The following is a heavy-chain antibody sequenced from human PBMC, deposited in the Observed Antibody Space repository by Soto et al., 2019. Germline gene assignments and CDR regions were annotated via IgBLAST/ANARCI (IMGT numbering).Heavy chain of an antibody. CDR3: ARVPPSLYSNYALKETSRIYYYYYGMDV. Sequence: SETLSLTCTVSGGSISSGGYYWSWIRQHPGKGLEWIGYIYYSGSTYYNPSLKSRVTISVDTSKNQFSLKLSSVTAAATAVYYCARVPPSLYSNYALKETSRIYYYYYGMDVWGQGTTVTVSS. CDR2: IYYSGST. D-gene: IGHD4-4*01. V-gene: IGHV4-31*03. CDR1: GGSISSGGYY. J-gene: IGHJ6*02.